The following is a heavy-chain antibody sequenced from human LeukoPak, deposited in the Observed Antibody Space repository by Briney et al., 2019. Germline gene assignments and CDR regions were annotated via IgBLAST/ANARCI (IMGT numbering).Heavy chain of an antibody. V-gene: IGHV4-38-2*02. CDR3: ASRRSDY. CDR2: MYYSGST. J-gene: IGHJ4*02. Sequence: SETLSLTCTVSDYSISSGYYWGWIRQPPGKGLEWIGSMYYSGSTYYNPSLKSRVRVSVDTSKNQFSLKLSSVTAADTAVYYCASRRSDYWGQGTLVTVSS. CDR1: DYSISSGYY.